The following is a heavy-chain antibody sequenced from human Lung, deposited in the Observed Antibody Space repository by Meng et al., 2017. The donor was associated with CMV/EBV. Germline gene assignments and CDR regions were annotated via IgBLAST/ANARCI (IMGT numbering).Heavy chain of an antibody. D-gene: IGHD5-18*01. CDR1: GFTFDDYA. CDR2: ISWDGGST. CDR3: AKDTQRGYSQSIFTH. Sequence: GGPLRLXCAASGFTFDDYAMHWVRQAPGKGLEWVSLISWDGGSTHYADSVKGRFTISRDNSKNSLYLQMNSLRAEDTALYYCAKDTQRGYSQSIFTHWGQGKXVXVSS. J-gene: IGHJ4*02. V-gene: IGHV3-43D*03.